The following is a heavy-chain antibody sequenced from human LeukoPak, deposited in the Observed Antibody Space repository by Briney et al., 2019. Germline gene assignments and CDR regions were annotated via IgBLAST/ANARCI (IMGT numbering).Heavy chain of an antibody. D-gene: IGHD3-16*02. CDR3: ARYLGGWIDY. Sequence: SETLSLTCTVSGGSISSYYWSWIRQPPGKGLEWIGYIYYSGSTNYNPSLKSRVTISVDTSKNQFSLKLSSVTAADTAVYYCARYLGGWIDYWGQGTLVTVSS. CDR2: IYYSGST. CDR1: GGSISSYY. J-gene: IGHJ4*02. V-gene: IGHV4-59*12.